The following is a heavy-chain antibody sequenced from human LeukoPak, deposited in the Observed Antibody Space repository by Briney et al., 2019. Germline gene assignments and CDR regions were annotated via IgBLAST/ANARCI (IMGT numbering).Heavy chain of an antibody. V-gene: IGHV3-21*01. Sequence: GRSLRLSCAASGFTFSSYSMNWVRQAPGKGLEWVSSISNSGSFIFYAASVKGRFTISRDNAKNSLYLQMNSLRAEDTAVYYCARVVWELLLLDAFDIWGQGTMVTVS. D-gene: IGHD1-26*01. CDR2: ISNSGSFI. CDR3: ARVVWELLLLDAFDI. CDR1: GFTFSSYS. J-gene: IGHJ3*02.